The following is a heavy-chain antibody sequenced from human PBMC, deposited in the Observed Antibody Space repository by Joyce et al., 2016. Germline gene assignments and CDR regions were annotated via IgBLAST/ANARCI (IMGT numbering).Heavy chain of an antibody. J-gene: IGHJ4*02. CDR2: IKQNGGEQ. CDR3: VRDKWNSRNYPYYFDY. Sequence: EVHLVESGGGLVQPGGSLRLSCAASGFTFNSYWMAWVRQTPKWGLEGVANIKQNGGEQNYVDSVRGRFTISRDNAKNSLYLQMNSLGAEDTAVYYCVRDKWNSRNYPYYFDYWGQGTLVTVSS. D-gene: IGHD2/OR15-2a*01. CDR1: GFTFNSYW. V-gene: IGHV3-7*01.